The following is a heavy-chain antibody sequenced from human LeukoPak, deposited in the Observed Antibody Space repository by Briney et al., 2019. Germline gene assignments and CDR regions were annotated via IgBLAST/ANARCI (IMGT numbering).Heavy chain of an antibody. CDR3: GTSRWSGVVDS. CDR2: IDRDGLRE. CDR1: TRHLTNYW. D-gene: IGHD3-3*01. V-gene: IGHV3-74*01. J-gene: IGHJ5*01. Sequence: GGSLRLSCTASTRHLTNYWMHWVRQVPGKGLAWLSRIDRDGLREDYADSVRGRFTISRRNAKSTTYLQMNSLRAEDTAVYYCGTSRWSGVVDSWGQGTLVTVSS.